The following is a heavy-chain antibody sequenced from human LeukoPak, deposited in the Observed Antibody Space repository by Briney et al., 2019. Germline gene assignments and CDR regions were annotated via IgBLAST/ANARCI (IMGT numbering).Heavy chain of an antibody. Sequence: GASVKVSCKASVYTFSGYYIHWVRQAPGQGLEWMGWFNPNSGGTNWPQKFQGRVTMTKDTSISPVYMELSSLRSDDTAVYYCARDFNTGGGGYGSGGDFDYWGQGTLVTVSS. CDR2: FNPNSGGT. D-gene: IGHD3-10*01. CDR3: ARDFNTGGGGYGSGGDFDY. V-gene: IGHV1-2*02. J-gene: IGHJ4*02. CDR1: VYTFSGYY.